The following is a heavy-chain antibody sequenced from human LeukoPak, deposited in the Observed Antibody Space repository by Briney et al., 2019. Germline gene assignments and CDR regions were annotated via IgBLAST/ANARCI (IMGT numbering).Heavy chain of an antibody. CDR3: AKVYRAHGDYHSFDI. D-gene: IGHD4-17*01. Sequence: GGSLRLSCAASGFTFSDYYMSWIRQAPGKGLEWVSYISSSGSTIYYADSVKGRFTISRDNAKNSLYLQMHSLRAEDTAVFYCAKVYRAHGDYHSFDIWGQGTMVTVSS. V-gene: IGHV3-11*01. J-gene: IGHJ3*02. CDR1: GFTFSDYY. CDR2: ISSSGSTI.